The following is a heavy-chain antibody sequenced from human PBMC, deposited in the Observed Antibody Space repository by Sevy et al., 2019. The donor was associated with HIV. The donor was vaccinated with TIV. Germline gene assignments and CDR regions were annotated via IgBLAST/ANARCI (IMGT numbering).Heavy chain of an antibody. V-gene: IGHV3-7*01. CDR3: ARGVGLDC. D-gene: IGHD1-26*01. J-gene: IGHJ4*02. Sequence: GGSLRLSCAASGFSFSPYWMTWVRQAPGKGLEWVANIRPDGSDKYYVDCVKGRFTISRDNAKNSLYLQMNSLRADDTAMYYCARGVGLDCWGQRALVTVSS. CDR1: GFSFSPYW. CDR2: IRPDGSDK.